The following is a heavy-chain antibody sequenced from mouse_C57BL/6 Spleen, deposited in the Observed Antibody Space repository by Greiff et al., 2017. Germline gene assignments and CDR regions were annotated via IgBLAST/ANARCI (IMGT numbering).Heavy chain of an antibody. Sequence: VQLQQSGPELVKPGASVKISCKASGYSFTDYNMNWVKQSNGKSLEWIGVINPNYGTTSYNQKFKGKATLTVDQSSSTAYMQLNSLTSDDSAVYYCARSYYYGSSYNYYAMDYWGQGTSVTVSS. J-gene: IGHJ4*01. CDR1: GYSFTDYN. CDR3: ARSYYYGSSYNYYAMDY. CDR2: INPNYGTT. V-gene: IGHV1-39*01. D-gene: IGHD1-1*01.